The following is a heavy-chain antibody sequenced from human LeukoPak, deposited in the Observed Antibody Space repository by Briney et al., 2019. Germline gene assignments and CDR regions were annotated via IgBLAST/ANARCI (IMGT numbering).Heavy chain of an antibody. J-gene: IGHJ5*02. Sequence: ASVKVSCKASGGTFTSYDINWERQATGQGLGWMGWMNPNSGNTGYAQKFQGRVTMTRNTSISTAYMELSSLRSEDTAVYYCARGRRYCSSTSCYGGNNWFDPWGQGTLVTVSS. D-gene: IGHD2-2*01. CDR2: MNPNSGNT. CDR3: ARGRRYCSSTSCYGGNNWFDP. V-gene: IGHV1-8*01. CDR1: GGTFTSYD.